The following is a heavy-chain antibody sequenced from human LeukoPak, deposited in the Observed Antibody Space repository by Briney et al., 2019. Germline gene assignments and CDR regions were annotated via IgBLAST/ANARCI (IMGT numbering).Heavy chain of an antibody. V-gene: IGHV3-23*01. CDR3: GQWYDH. Sequence: GGSLRLSCEASGFTFGNNGMSWVRQAPGKGLEWVSSISESGDVIFYAHSAKGRFTISRDNSRSTVYLQMNSLRAEDTAVYYCGQWYDHWGQGTLVTVSS. J-gene: IGHJ4*02. CDR1: GFTFGNNG. CDR2: ISESGDVI. D-gene: IGHD2-15*01.